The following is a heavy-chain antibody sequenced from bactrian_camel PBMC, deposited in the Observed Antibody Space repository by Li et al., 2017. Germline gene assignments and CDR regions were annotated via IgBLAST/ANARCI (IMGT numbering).Heavy chain of an antibody. D-gene: IGHD6*01. CDR3: AEGRGSRGEHCYSLNY. Sequence: HVQLVESGGGSVQGGGSLTLSCTASGFEFNRKCLAWFRQTPGKDREGVAAGAGYADPVKGRFTISRDSAKNTVYLQMNNLQPEDTATYYCAEGRGSRGEHCYSLNYWGQGTQVTVS. CDR1: GFEFNRKC. J-gene: IGHJ4*01. CDR2: GAG. V-gene: IGHV3S1*01.